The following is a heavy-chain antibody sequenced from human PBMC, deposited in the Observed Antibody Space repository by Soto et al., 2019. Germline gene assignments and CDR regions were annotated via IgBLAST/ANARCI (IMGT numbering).Heavy chain of an antibody. J-gene: IGHJ4*02. D-gene: IGHD4-4*01. CDR1: GYTFTSYS. CDR3: ARELQGLYYFDY. V-gene: IGHV1-3*01. CDR2: INGGNGNT. Sequence: GASVKVSCKASGYTFTSYSMHWVLQAPGQRLEWMGWINGGNGNTKYAQKFQGRVTITRDTSASTAYMELSSLRSDDTAVYYCARELQGLYYFDYWGQGTLVTVSS.